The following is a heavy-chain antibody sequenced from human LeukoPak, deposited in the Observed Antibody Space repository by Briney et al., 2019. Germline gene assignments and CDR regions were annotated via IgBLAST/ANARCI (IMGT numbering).Heavy chain of an antibody. V-gene: IGHV4-59*08. Sequence: SETLSLTCTVSGGSIGGYLWSCIRQPPGQGLEFIGYIYYTGATLYNPSLKSRVTMSVDTSKNQFSLKLSSVTAADTAVYYCARHDPVGYYQHGMDVWGQGTTVTVSS. CDR2: IYYTGAT. CDR1: GGSIGGYL. J-gene: IGHJ6*02. D-gene: IGHD2-15*01. CDR3: ARHDPVGYYQHGMDV.